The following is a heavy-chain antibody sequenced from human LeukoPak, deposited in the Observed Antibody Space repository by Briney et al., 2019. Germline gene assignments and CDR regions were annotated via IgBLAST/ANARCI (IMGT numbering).Heavy chain of an antibody. D-gene: IGHD3-22*01. Sequence: GSLRLSCAASGFTFSSYAMSWIRQPPGKGLEWIGYIYYSGSTNYNPSLKSRVTISVDTSKNQFSLKLSSVTAADTAVYYCARGDYDSSGYYYGQGYYFDYWGQGTLVTVSS. CDR1: GFTFSSYA. V-gene: IGHV4-59*01. CDR3: ARGDYDSSGYYYGQGYYFDY. CDR2: IYYSGST. J-gene: IGHJ4*02.